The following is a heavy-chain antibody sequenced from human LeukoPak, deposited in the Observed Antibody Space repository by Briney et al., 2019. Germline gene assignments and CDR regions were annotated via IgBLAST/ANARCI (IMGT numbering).Heavy chain of an antibody. J-gene: IGHJ4*02. CDR1: GFSLSGYW. D-gene: IGHD5-12*01. CDR2: LHANGDEK. Sequence: GGSMRLSCAGSGFSLSGYWMSRVRQAPGKGLEWVARLHANGDEKNFVGSVQGRFTVSRDNAKNSLYLQMNSLRVEDTAVYYCARGGYSFDYLGQGTLVTVSS. CDR3: ARGGYSFDY. V-gene: IGHV3-7*01.